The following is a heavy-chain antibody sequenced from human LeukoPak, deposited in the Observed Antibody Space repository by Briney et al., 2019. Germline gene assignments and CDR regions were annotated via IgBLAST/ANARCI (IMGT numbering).Heavy chain of an antibody. Sequence: ASVKVSCKASGYTFTSYGISWVRQAPGQGLEWMGWISAYNGNTNYAQKLQGRVTVTTDTSTSTAYMELRSLRSDDTAVYYCARIAAAPGQDAFDIWGQGTMVTVSS. J-gene: IGHJ3*02. CDR3: ARIAAAPGQDAFDI. V-gene: IGHV1-18*01. CDR1: GYTFTSYG. CDR2: ISAYNGNT. D-gene: IGHD6-13*01.